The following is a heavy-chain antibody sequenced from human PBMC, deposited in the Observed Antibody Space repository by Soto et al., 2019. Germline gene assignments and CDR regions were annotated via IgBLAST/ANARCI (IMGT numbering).Heavy chain of an antibody. J-gene: IGHJ4*02. Sequence: QVQLVQSGAKVKKPGSSVKVSCKASGGTFSRYAISWVRQAPGQGLEWMGGIIPIFGTANYAQKFQGRVTITADESTSTAYMELSCLRSEDTAVYYSARDPGLDGDLDYWGQGTLVTVSS. D-gene: IGHD4-17*01. V-gene: IGHV1-69*01. CDR3: ARDPGLDGDLDY. CDR2: IIPIFGTA. CDR1: GGTFSRYA.